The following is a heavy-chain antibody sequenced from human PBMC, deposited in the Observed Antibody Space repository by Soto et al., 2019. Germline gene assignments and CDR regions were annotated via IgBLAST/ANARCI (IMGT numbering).Heavy chain of an antibody. CDR1: GFTFSSYA. J-gene: IGHJ4*02. Sequence: GGSLRLSCAASGFTFSSYAMSWVRQAPGKGLEWVSAISGSGGSTYYADSVKGRFTISRDNSKSTLYLQMYSLRAEDTAVYYCAEGGLYFGVVSDYWGQGTLVTVSS. CDR3: AEGGLYFGVVSDY. D-gene: IGHD3-3*01. V-gene: IGHV3-23*01. CDR2: ISGSGGST.